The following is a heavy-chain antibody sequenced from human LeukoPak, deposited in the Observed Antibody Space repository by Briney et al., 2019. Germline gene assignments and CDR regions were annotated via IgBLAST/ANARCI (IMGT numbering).Heavy chain of an antibody. CDR3: ARDLRWFGDHLDY. V-gene: IGHV1-2*02. CDR1: GYTFTGYY. D-gene: IGHD3-10*01. Sequence: GASVKVSCKASGYTFTGYYVHWVRQAPGQGLEWMGWINPNSGGTNYAQKFQGRVTMTRDTSFSTAYMELSRLRSDDTAVYYCARDLRWFGDHLDYWGQGTLVTVSS. J-gene: IGHJ4*02. CDR2: INPNSGGT.